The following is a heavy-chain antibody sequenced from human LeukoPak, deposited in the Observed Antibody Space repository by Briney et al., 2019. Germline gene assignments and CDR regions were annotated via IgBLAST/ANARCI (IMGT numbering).Heavy chain of an antibody. V-gene: IGHV3-7*01. J-gene: IGHJ4*02. CDR1: EFSFSTNW. CDR2: VNEDGSVK. CDR3: ANVPRSTVSY. Sequence: PGGSRRLSCAASEFSFSTNWMHWVRQTPGKGLEWVAEVNEDGSVKYYVDSVKGRFTISRDNAKSLLFLQMYNLRTEDTGVYFCANVPRSTVSYWGRGTLVTVSS. D-gene: IGHD2-2*01.